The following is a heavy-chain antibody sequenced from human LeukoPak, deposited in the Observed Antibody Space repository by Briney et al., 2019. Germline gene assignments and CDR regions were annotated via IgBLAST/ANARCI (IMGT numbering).Heavy chain of an antibody. D-gene: IGHD3-10*01. J-gene: IGHJ5*02. CDR3: ARDWAPGSSPLDP. V-gene: IGHV1-3*01. CDR1: GYTFIDYA. Sequence: ASVKVPCKASGYTFIDYAIHWVRQAPGQSLEWVGWISRGNDDTKYSQKFQGRVTITKDTSANTVYMELSSLRSEDTAVYYCARDWAPGSSPLDPWGQGTLVTVSS. CDR2: ISRGNDDT.